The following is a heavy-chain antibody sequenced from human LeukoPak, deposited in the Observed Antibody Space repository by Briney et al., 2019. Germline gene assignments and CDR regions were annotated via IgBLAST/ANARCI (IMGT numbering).Heavy chain of an antibody. CDR1: GYTFTSYD. V-gene: IGHV1-8*03. D-gene: IGHD2-2*01. J-gene: IGHJ6*03. Sequence: GASVKVSCKASGYTFTSYDINWVRQATGQGLEWLGWMNPNSGNTGYAQRFQGRVTITRHTSISTAYMELSSLRSEDTAVYYCARAVRGVVVVPSTTIRRDYYYYMDVWGKGTTVTVSS. CDR3: ARAVRGVVVVPSTTIRRDYYYYMDV. CDR2: MNPNSGNT.